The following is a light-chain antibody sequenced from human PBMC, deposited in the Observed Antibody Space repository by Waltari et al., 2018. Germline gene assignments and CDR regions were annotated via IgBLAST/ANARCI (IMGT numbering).Light chain of an antibody. Sequence: DIQMTQSPYSLSASVGDRVTITCRASQGISNSLAWYQQRPGKAPKLLLYAASGLESGVPPRFSGSGSGTDYTLTISSLQPEDFATYYCQQYSSTPFTFGPGTKVDIK. J-gene: IGKJ3*01. CDR3: QQYSSTPFT. V-gene: IGKV1-NL1*01. CDR2: AAS. CDR1: QGISNS.